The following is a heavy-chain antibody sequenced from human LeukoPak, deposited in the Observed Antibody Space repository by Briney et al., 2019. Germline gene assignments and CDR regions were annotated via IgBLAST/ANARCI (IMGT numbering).Heavy chain of an antibody. CDR1: GFAFSNYW. Sequence: GGSLRLSCEASGFAFSNYWMTWVRQAPGKGLEWVADINQNGGQSYYVDSVKGRFTLSRDNAKNSLFLQLNSLRAEDTAVYYCVKNSGWYCLDYWGQGITVIVSS. CDR3: VKNSGWYCLDY. V-gene: IGHV3-7*03. J-gene: IGHJ4*02. CDR2: INQNGGQS. D-gene: IGHD6-13*01.